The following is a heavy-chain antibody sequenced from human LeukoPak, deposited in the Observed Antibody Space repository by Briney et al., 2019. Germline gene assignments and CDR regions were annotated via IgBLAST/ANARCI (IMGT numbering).Heavy chain of an antibody. Sequence: PGGSLRLSCAASGFTFSSYAMSWVRQALGKGLEWVSAISGSGGSTYYADSVKGRFTISRDNSKNTLYLQMNSLRAEDTAVYYCAKDVYDSSGYYIDRDYWGQGTLVTVSS. J-gene: IGHJ4*02. V-gene: IGHV3-23*01. CDR3: AKDVYDSSGYYIDRDY. CDR2: ISGSGGST. CDR1: GFTFSSYA. D-gene: IGHD3-22*01.